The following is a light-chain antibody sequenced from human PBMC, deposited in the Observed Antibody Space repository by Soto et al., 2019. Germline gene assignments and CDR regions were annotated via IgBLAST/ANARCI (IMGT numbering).Light chain of an antibody. CDR1: QTITSW. CDR2: DAS. V-gene: IGKV1-5*01. Sequence: DIQMTQSPSSLSASVGDRVTITCRASQTITSWMAWYQQKPGKAPKLLIYDASTVQSGVPSRFSGSGSGTESPLTISLLPHNAVATYYCQHYNCYSEAFGQGTKVDIK. CDR3: QHYNCYSEA. J-gene: IGKJ1*01.